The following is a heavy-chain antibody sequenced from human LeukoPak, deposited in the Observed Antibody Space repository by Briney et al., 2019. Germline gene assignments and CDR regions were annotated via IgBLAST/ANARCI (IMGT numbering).Heavy chain of an antibody. V-gene: IGHV3-30*02. CDR1: GFTFSSYG. Sequence: GGSLRLSCTASGFTFSSYGMHWVRQAPGKGLEWVAYIQYDGSNQQYADSVKGRFSISRDRSKNIPYLQMNSLRAEDTAVYYCARDLMGIAYRGAFYYWGQGTLVTVSS. D-gene: IGHD6-13*01. CDR2: IQYDGSNQ. J-gene: IGHJ4*02. CDR3: ARDLMGIAYRGAFYY.